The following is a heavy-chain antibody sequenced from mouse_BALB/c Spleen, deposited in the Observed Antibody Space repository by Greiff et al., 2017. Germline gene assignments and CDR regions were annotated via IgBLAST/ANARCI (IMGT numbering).Heavy chain of an antibody. V-gene: IGHV1S56*01. J-gene: IGHJ2*01. CDR2: IYPGNVNT. CDR1: GYTFTSYY. Sequence: VKLMESGPELVKPGASVRISCKASGYTFTSYYIHWVKQRPGQGLEWIGWIYPGNVNTKYNEKFKGKATLTADKSSSTAYMQLSSLTSEDSAVYFCARGGYDYWGQGTTLTVSS. CDR3: ARGGYDY. D-gene: IGHD2-14*01.